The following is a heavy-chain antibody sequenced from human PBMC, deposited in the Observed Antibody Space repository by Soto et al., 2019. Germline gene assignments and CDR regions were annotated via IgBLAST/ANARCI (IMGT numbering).Heavy chain of an antibody. CDR1: GYPVTAYY. D-gene: IGHD3-3*01. CDR3: GRGGGVGVAGSAACDM. Sequence: QLHLVQSGAVVKKPGASVTVSCSASGYPVTAYYMHWVRQAPGRGLEWMGGVNPATGAPKYTQTFLGMASRTEGTSQPTGFMETGRPDSGDPAVLYGGRGGGVGVAGSAACDMWGQGTVVTVSS. CDR2: VNPATGAP. V-gene: IGHV1-2*02. J-gene: IGHJ3*02.